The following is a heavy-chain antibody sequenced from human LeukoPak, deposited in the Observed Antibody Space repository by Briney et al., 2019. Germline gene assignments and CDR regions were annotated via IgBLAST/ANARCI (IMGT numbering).Heavy chain of an antibody. J-gene: IGHJ6*03. D-gene: IGHD6-6*01. CDR3: ARLIAARYYYYYYMDV. CDR1: GGSFSGYY. V-gene: IGHV4-34*01. CDR2: INHSGST. Sequence: SETLSLTCAVYGGSFSGYYWSWIRQPPGKGLEWIGEINHSGSTNYNPSLKSRVTISVDTSKNQFSLKLSSVTAADTAVYYCARLIAARYYYYYYMDVWGKGTTVTVSS.